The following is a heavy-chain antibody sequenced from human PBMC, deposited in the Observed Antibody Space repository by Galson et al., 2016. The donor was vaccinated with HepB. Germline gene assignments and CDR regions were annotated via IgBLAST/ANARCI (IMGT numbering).Heavy chain of an antibody. V-gene: IGHV4-4*02. CDR2: IYHTETT. CDR3: VRGLGNTANDY. CDR1: GLSVTSSNW. D-gene: IGHD5-18*01. Sequence: SETLSLTCAVSGLSVTSSNWWNWVRQVPGKGLEWIAEIYHTETTNYNPSLRGRATISLDRSRNQFSLRLDSMTVADTAVYFCVRGLGNTANDYWGQGILVTVSS. J-gene: IGHJ4*02.